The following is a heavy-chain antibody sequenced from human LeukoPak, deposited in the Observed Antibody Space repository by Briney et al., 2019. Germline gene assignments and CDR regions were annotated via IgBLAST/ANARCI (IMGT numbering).Heavy chain of an antibody. Sequence: SETLSLTCAVYGGSFSGYYWSWIRQPPGKGLEWIGEINHSGSTNYNPSLKSRVTISVDTSKNQFSLKLSPVTAADTAVYYCARQRYSSGWYDYYYYMDVWGKGTTVTISS. V-gene: IGHV4-34*01. CDR1: GGSFSGYY. J-gene: IGHJ6*03. D-gene: IGHD6-19*01. CDR3: ARQRYSSGWYDYYYYMDV. CDR2: INHSGST.